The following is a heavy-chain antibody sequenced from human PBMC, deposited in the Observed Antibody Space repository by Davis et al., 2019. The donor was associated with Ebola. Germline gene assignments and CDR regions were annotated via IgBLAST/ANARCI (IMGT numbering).Heavy chain of an antibody. D-gene: IGHD4-17*01. V-gene: IGHV4-34*01. CDR1: GGSFSGYY. CDR2: INQGGST. J-gene: IGHJ4*02. CDR3: ARAWDGDYHFDY. Sequence: GSLRLSCAVYGGSFSGYYWSWIRQAPGKGLEWIGEINQGGSTNYHPSLKSRVTISVDSSRTQLSLTLTSVTAADTAVYYCARAWDGDYHFDYWGQGTLVTVSS.